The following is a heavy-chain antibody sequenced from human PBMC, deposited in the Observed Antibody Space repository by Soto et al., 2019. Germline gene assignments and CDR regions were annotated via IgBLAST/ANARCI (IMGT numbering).Heavy chain of an antibody. V-gene: IGHV3-11*01. CDR2: ISSSGSTI. Sequence: GGSLRLSCAASGFTFSDYYMGWIRQAPGKGLEWVPYISSSGSTIYYADSVKGRFTISRDNAKNSLYLQMNSLRAEDTAVYYYARYKLYDFSSGYLRSPHDYGMDVSGQATTVTV. CDR3: ARYKLYDFSSGYLRSPHDYGMDV. CDR1: GFTFSDYY. J-gene: IGHJ6*02. D-gene: IGHD3-3*01.